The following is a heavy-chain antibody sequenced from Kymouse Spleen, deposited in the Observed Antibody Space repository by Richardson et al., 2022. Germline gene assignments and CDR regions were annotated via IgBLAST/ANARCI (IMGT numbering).Heavy chain of an antibody. J-gene: IGHJ3*02. Sequence: EVQLVESGGGLVKPGGSLRLSCAASGFTFSSYSMNWVRQAPGKGLEWVSSISSSSSYIYYADSVKGRFTISRDNAKNSLYLQMNSLRAEDTAVYYCARAPGITGTAFDIWGQGTMVTVSS. D-gene: IGHD1-20*01,IGHD1-7*01. V-gene: IGHV3-21*03. CDR2: ISSSSSYI. CDR1: GFTFSSYS. CDR3: ARAPGITGTAFDI.